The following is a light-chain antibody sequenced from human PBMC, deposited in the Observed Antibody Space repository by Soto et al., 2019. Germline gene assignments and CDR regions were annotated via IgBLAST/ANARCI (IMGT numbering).Light chain of an antibody. J-gene: IGKJ1*01. V-gene: IGKV3-15*01. CDR2: DAS. CDR1: QSVRSK. CDR3: QQFNNWTRT. Sequence: IAMTQSPATLSVSPGERATLSCRASQSVRSKLAWYQQKPGQAPRLXIYDASTRETGIPARFSGSGAGTEFTLTISSLQSEDFAVDYCQQFNNWTRTFCQGTKVDIK.